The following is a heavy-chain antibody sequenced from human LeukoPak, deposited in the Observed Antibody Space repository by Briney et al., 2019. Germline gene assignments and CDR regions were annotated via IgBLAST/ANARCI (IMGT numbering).Heavy chain of an antibody. CDR1: RYSFTSYW. J-gene: IGHJ6*02. CDR2: IYPGDSDT. V-gene: IGHV5-51*01. CDR3: ARPGRRHYDSSGYYFLDV. Sequence: GESLKISCKGSRYSFTSYWIGWVRQMPGKGLEWIGIIYPGDSDTRYSPSFQGQVTISADKSISTAYLQWSSLKASDTAMYYCARPGRRHYDSSGYYFLDVWGQGTTVTVSS. D-gene: IGHD3-22*01.